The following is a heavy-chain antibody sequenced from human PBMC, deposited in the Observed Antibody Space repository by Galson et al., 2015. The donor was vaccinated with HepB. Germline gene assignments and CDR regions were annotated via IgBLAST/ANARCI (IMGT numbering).Heavy chain of an antibody. Sequence: PLRLSCAASGFTFSMYWMYWVRQGPGKGLVWVSRISIDGSRTSYADSVKGRFTISRDNAKSTLYLQMNGLRADDTAVYYCAREEVGATSTFRRYFDYWGQGTLVTVSS. D-gene: IGHD1-26*01. CDR3: AREEVGATSTFRRYFDY. V-gene: IGHV3-74*01. J-gene: IGHJ4*02. CDR1: GFTFSMYW. CDR2: ISIDGSRT.